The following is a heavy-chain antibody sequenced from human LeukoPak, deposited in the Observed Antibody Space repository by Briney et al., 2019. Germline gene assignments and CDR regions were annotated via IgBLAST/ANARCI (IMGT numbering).Heavy chain of an antibody. V-gene: IGHV3-23*01. CDR1: GFTFSSYA. D-gene: IGHD6-13*01. Sequence: GESLRLSCAASGFTFSSYAMNWVRQAPGKGLEWVSVISGSGTSTDYADSVKGRFTISRDNSKNTLYLQMNSLRAEDTAVYYCAKSFGPVIAAAGTGADWGQGTLVTVSS. J-gene: IGHJ4*02. CDR3: AKSFGPVIAAAGTGAD. CDR2: ISGSGTST.